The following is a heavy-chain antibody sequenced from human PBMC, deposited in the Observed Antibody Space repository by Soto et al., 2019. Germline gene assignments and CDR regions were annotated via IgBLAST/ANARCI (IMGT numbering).Heavy chain of an antibody. CDR2: ISGGGGST. CDR3: AKDPTSYDSSAQFDS. D-gene: IGHD3-22*01. V-gene: IGHV3-23*01. Sequence: GGSLRLSCAASGFNFNIFAMNWVRQAPGKGLEWVSGISGGGGSTYYADSVKGRFTISRDNSKNTLYLQMNSLRAEDTAVYYCAKDPTSYDSSAQFDSWGQGTLVTVSS. CDR1: GFNFNIFA. J-gene: IGHJ4*02.